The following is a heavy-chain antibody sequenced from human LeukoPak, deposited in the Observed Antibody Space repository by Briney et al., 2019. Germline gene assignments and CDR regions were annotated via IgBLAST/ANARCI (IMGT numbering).Heavy chain of an antibody. Sequence: PGGSLRLSCAASGFTFSIYAMSWVRQAPGKGLEWVSAISGSGGGTYYADSVKGRFTISRDNSKNTLYLQMNSLRAEDTAVYYCAKDVAARGYYYYYMDVWGKGTTVTVSS. CDR1: GFTFSIYA. CDR2: ISGSGGGT. V-gene: IGHV3-23*01. CDR3: AKDVAARGYYYYYMDV. J-gene: IGHJ6*03. D-gene: IGHD6-13*01.